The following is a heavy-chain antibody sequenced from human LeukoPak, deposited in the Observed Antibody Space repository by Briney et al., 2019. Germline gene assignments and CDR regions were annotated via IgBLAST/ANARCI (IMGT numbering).Heavy chain of an antibody. Sequence: SETLSLTCTVSGGSISSSSYYWGWIRQPPGKGLEWIGRIYTSGSTNYNPSLKSRVTISVDTSKNQFSLRLSSVTAADTAVYYCAAMFWSGYYTGVDYWGQGTLVTVSS. CDR3: AAMFWSGYYTGVDY. D-gene: IGHD3-3*01. J-gene: IGHJ4*02. V-gene: IGHV4-61*02. CDR1: GGSISSSSYY. CDR2: IYTSGST.